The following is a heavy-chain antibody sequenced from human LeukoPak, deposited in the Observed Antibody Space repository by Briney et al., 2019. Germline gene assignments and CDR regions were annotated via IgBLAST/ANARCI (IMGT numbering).Heavy chain of an antibody. V-gene: IGHV4-4*02. CDR1: GGSFSSSNW. CDR2: IYHSGST. Sequence: SGTLSLTCAVAGGSFSSSNWWSWVRQPPGKGLEWIGEIYHSGSTNYNPSLKSRVTISVDKSKNQFSLKLSSVTAADTAVYYCARAPIVVELNAFDIWGQGTMVTVSS. CDR3: ARAPIVVELNAFDI. D-gene: IGHD2-21*01. J-gene: IGHJ3*02.